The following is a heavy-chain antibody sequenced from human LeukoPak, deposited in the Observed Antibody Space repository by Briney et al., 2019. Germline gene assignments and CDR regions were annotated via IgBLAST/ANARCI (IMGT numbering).Heavy chain of an antibody. D-gene: IGHD3-10*01. CDR1: GYTFTSYY. CDR3: ARDPTMARGVAPFDY. CDR2: INPSGGST. V-gene: IGHV1-46*01. J-gene: IGHJ4*02. Sequence: GASVKVSCKASGYTFTSYYMHWVRQAPGQGLEWMGIINPSGGSTSYAQKFQGRVTMTRDTSTSTVYMELSSLRSEDTAVYYCARDPTMARGVAPFDYWGQGTLVTVSS.